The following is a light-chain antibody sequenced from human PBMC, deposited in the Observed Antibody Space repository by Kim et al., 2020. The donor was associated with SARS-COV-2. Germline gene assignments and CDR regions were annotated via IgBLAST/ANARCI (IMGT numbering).Light chain of an antibody. V-gene: IGLV7-46*01. J-gene: IGLJ2*01. CDR1: TGGVTDSLY. Sequence: QAVVTQEPSLTVSPGGTVTLTCGSNTGGVTDSLYPYWFQQKPGQAPRTLIFDTNNRYSWTPARFSGSLLGGKAALTLSGAQPEDEAEYFCLLSFTGDMGFGGGTQLTVL. CDR2: DTN. CDR3: LLSFTGDMG.